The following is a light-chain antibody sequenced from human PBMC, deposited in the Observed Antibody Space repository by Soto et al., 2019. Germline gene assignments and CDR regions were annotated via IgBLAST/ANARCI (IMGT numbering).Light chain of an antibody. CDR2: HTS. CDR3: QQYESSPRT. CDR1: QSVGGS. Sequence: ETVLTQSPGTLSLSPGERATLSCRASQSVGGSLAWYHQRPGEDPSRLVYHTSNRATGIPARFSASGSGTDFTLTISRLEPEDFAVDYCQQYESSPRTFGQGTKVDIK. J-gene: IGKJ1*01. V-gene: IGKV3-20*01.